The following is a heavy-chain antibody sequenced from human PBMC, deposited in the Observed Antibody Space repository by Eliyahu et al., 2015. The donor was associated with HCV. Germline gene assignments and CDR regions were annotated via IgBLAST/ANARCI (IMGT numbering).Heavy chain of an antibody. D-gene: IGHD2-8*01. CDR1: GGTFSSYA. Sequence: EVKKPGSSVKVSCKASGGTFSSYAISWVRQAPGQGLEWMGGIIPIFGTANYAQKFQGRVTITADESTSTAYMELSSLRSEDTAVYYCARDLGYCTNGVCLGWFDPWGQGTLVTVSS. J-gene: IGHJ5*02. CDR3: ARDLGYCTNGVCLGWFDP. V-gene: IGHV1-69*01. CDR2: IIPIFGTA.